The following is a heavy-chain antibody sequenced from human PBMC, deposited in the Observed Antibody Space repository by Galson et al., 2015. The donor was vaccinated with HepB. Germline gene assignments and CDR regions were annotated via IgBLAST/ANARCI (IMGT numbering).Heavy chain of an antibody. Sequence: ETLSLTCTVSGGSISSYYWSWIRQPPGKGLEWIGEINHSGSTNYNPSLKSRVTISVDTSKNQFSLKLSSVTAADTAVYYCARGQLTLAAAGIGYWGQGTLVTVSS. J-gene: IGHJ4*02. V-gene: IGHV4-34*01. CDR1: GGSISSYY. D-gene: IGHD6-13*01. CDR3: ARGQLTLAAAGIGY. CDR2: INHSGST.